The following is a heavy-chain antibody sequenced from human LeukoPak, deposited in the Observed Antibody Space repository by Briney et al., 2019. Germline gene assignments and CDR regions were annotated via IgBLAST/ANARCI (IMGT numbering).Heavy chain of an antibody. CDR2: TYYSSQWYK. CDR3: ARGRDVVVVPAADFDY. D-gene: IGHD2-2*01. V-gene: IGHV6-1*01. Sequence: SQTLSLTRAISGDSVSRYNAARNWIRQSPSRGLEWLGRTYYSSQWYKEYAVSVRGRIIINPDTARNQFSLQLDSVTPEDTAVYYCARGRDVVVVPAADFDYWGQGILVTVSS. J-gene: IGHJ4*02. CDR1: GDSVSRYNAA.